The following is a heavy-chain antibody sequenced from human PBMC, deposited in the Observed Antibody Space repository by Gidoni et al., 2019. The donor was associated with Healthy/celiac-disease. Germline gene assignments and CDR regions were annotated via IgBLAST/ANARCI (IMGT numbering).Heavy chain of an antibody. D-gene: IGHD6-13*01. Sequence: EVQLVESGGGLVQPGRSLRLSCAASGFTFDDYAMHWVRQAPGKGLEWVSGISWNSGSIGYADSVKGRFTISRDNAKNSLYLQMNSLRAEDTALYYCAKDRDTYSSSSLDYWGQGTLVTVSS. CDR3: AKDRDTYSSSSLDY. V-gene: IGHV3-9*01. J-gene: IGHJ4*02. CDR1: GFTFDDYA. CDR2: ISWNSGSI.